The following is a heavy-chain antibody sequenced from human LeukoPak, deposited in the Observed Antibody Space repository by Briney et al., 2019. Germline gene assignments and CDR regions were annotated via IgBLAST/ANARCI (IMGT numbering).Heavy chain of an antibody. CDR2: ISWNSGSI. CDR1: GFTFDDYA. J-gene: IGHJ5*02. D-gene: IGHD2-2*01. V-gene: IGHV3-9*01. Sequence: GRSLRLSCAASGFTFDDYAMHWVRQAPGKGLEWVSGISWNSGSIGYADSVKGRFTISRDNAKNSLYLQMNSLRAEDTALYYCAKGRDKYQLLSKNWFDPWGQGALVTVSS. CDR3: AKGRDKYQLLSKNWFDP.